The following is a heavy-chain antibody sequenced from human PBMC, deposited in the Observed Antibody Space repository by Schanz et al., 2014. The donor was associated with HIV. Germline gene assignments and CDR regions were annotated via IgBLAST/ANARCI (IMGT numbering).Heavy chain of an antibody. J-gene: IGHJ5*01. V-gene: IGHV3-48*04. Sequence: EVQLLESGGGLVQPGGSLRLSCAASGFTFSNYAMSWVRQAPGKGLEWISYITNSGNRMNYADSVKGRFTTSRDNAKNSLYLQMNTLRADDTAVYYCARDKSNLGMDSWGQGTLITVSS. CDR3: ARDKSNLGMDS. CDR1: GFTFSNYA. CDR2: ITNSGNRM.